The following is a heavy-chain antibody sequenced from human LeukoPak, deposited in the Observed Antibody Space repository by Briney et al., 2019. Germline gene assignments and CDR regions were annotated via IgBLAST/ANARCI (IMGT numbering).Heavy chain of an antibody. V-gene: IGHV3-30*03. CDR3: VRVEVRGYSYGPTYFYHMHV. J-gene: IGHJ6*03. D-gene: IGHD5-18*01. CDR1: GSTFSSYG. Sequence: GRSLRLSCAASGSTFSSYGMHWVRQAPGKGLEWVAVISYDGSNKYYADSVKGRFTISRDNSKNTLYLQMNSLRSEDTAVYYCVRVEVRGYSYGPTYFYHMHVWGKGTTVTVSS. CDR2: ISYDGSNK.